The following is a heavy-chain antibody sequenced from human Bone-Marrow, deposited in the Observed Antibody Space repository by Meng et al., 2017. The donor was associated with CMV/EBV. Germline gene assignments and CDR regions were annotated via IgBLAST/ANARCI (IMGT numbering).Heavy chain of an antibody. Sequence: GESLKISCASSGFTVTSNYMSWVRQAPGKGLEWVSVIYSGGSTYYADSVKDRFTISRDDSKNTLYLQMNSPRVEDTAVYYCARDAIGGSHGYYGLDVWGQGTTVTVSS. V-gene: IGHV3-53*01. CDR3: ARDAIGGSHGYYGLDV. CDR2: IYSGGST. D-gene: IGHD1-26*01. J-gene: IGHJ6*02. CDR1: GFTVTSNY.